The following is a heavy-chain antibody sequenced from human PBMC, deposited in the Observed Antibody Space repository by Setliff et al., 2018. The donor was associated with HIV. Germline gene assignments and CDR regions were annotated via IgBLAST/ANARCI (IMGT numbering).Heavy chain of an antibody. CDR1: GYSLTELS. CDR3: TVDHPDDVQVI. Sequence: ASVKVSCKVSGYSLTELSIHWVRQAPGEGLEWMGGFDPEDDETVYAEKFQGRVTMTEDTSTDTAYMALSSLRSEDTAMYYCTVDHPDDVQVIWGQGTLVTVSS. V-gene: IGHV1-24*01. CDR2: FDPEDDET. D-gene: IGHD1-1*01. J-gene: IGHJ4*02.